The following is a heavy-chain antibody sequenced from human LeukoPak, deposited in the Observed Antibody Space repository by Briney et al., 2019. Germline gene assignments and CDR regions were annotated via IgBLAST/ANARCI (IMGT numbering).Heavy chain of an antibody. CDR1: GDSISSYY. Sequence: PSETLSLTCTVSGDSISSYYWSWIRQPPGKGLEWIGYIYDSLSTDYNPSLKSRVTISVDMSKNQFSLKLTSVTAADTAVYYCARRSWYVDYWGQGTLVTVSS. V-gene: IGHV4-59*01. D-gene: IGHD6-13*01. J-gene: IGHJ4*02. CDR3: ARRSWYVDY. CDR2: IYDSLST.